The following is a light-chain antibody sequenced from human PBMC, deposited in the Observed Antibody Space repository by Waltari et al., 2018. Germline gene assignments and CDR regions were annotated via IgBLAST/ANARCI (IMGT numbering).Light chain of an antibody. CDR2: RND. Sequence: QSVLTQPPSASGTHGQRVTISCSGTSSNLGNNVVNWYQQVPRTAPKLLIYRNDLRPSGVPDRFSASKSGTSASLAISGLQSEDEAEYYCASWDDSLNGHWVFGGGTKVTVL. CDR1: SSNLGNNV. V-gene: IGLV1-44*01. J-gene: IGLJ3*02. CDR3: ASWDDSLNGHWV.